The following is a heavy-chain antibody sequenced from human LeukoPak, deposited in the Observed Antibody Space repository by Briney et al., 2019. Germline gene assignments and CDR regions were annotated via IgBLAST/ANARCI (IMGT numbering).Heavy chain of an antibody. Sequence: GGSLRLSCSASGFTFSSYAMHWVRQAPGQGLECVSAISSNWVSSYYAGSVKGRFTMSRDNSKNKMYLQVSSLSAKDTAAYYCVKDHYYGSGSYYRGDYWGQGTLVTGSS. CDR3: VKDHYYGSGSYYRGDY. CDR1: GFTFSSYA. D-gene: IGHD3-10*01. V-gene: IGHV3-64D*06. CDR2: ISSNWVSS. J-gene: IGHJ4*02.